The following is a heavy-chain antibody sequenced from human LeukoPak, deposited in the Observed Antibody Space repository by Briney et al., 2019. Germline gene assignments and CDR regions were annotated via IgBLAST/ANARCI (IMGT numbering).Heavy chain of an antibody. Sequence: GGSLRLSCAASGFTFSSYAMSWVRQAPGKGLEWVSAISGSGGSTYYADSVKGRFTISRDNSRNTLYLQMNSLRAEDTAVYYCAKGCCGTGGGYFDYWGQGTLVTVSS. CDR3: AKGCCGTGGGYFDY. CDR2: ISGSGGST. J-gene: IGHJ4*02. CDR1: GFTFSSYA. D-gene: IGHD7-27*01. V-gene: IGHV3-23*01.